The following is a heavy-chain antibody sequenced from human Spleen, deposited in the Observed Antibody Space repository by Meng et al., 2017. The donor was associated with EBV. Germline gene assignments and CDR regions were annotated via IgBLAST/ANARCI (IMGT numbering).Heavy chain of an antibody. CDR2: IYHTGTT. D-gene: IGHD1-26*01. V-gene: IGHV4-30-2*02. J-gene: IGHJ4*02. Sequence: QLQLQESGSGLVKPSXXXXXTXXVSGGSISSGGYSWNWVRQPPGKDLEWIGYIYHTGTTHYNPSLNSRVTISVDTSKNQFSLKLNSLRSEDTAVYYCASLPGVSGTSSFDHWGQGTLVTVSS. CDR1: GGSISSGGYS. CDR3: ASLPGVSGTSSFDH.